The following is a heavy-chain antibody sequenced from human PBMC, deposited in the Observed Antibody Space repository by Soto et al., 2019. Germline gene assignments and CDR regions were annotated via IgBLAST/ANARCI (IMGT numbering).Heavy chain of an antibody. CDR2: IYVGDSDT. CDR1: GYSFTRSW. J-gene: IGHJ6*02. Sequence: GESLKISCKGSGYSFTRSWIGWVRQMPGKGLEWMGIIYVGDSDTKYSPSFQGQVTISADKSIGTAYLQWSSLEASDTAIYYCARHGAYGGLYCMDVWAQGTTVTVSS. V-gene: IGHV5-51*01. D-gene: IGHD5-12*01. CDR3: ARHGAYGGLYCMDV.